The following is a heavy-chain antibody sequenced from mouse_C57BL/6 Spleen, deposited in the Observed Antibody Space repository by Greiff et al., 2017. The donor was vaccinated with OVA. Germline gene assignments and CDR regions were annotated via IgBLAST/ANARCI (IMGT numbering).Heavy chain of an antibody. V-gene: IGHV1-82*01. CDR1: GYAFSSSW. CDR2: IYPGDGDT. J-gene: IGHJ4*01. Sequence: QVQLQQSGPELVKPGASVKISCKASGYAFSSSWMNWVKQRPGKGLEWIGRIYPGDGDTNYNGKFKGKATLTADKSSSTAYMQLSSLTSEDSAVYFCAPYGYDDYYAMDYWGQGTSVTVSS. CDR3: APYGYDDYYAMDY. D-gene: IGHD2-2*01.